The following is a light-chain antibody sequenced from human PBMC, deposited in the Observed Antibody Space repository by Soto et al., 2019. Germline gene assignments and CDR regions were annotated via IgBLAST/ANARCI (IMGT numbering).Light chain of an antibody. CDR1: SSAVGGYDY. Sequence: QSALTQPRSVSGSPGQSVTVSCTGASSAVGGYDYVSWYQHHPGKAPKLMIYDVTRRPSGVPDRFSGSKSGNTASLTISGLQAEDEADYYCCSYADTYTYVFGTGTKVT. CDR2: DVT. CDR3: CSYADTYTYV. V-gene: IGLV2-11*01. J-gene: IGLJ1*01.